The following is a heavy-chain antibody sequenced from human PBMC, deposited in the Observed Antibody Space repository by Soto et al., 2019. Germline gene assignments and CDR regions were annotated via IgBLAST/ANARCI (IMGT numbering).Heavy chain of an antibody. CDR3: ARDPSQYSGYGAY. Sequence: QVQLQESGPGLVKPSGTLSLTCAVSSGSISSSNWWSWVRQPPGKGLEWVGEIYHSGSTNYNPSLKSRVTISVDKSKTQCSLKLSSVTAADTAVYYRARDPSQYSGYGAYWGQGTLVTVSS. J-gene: IGHJ4*02. D-gene: IGHD5-12*01. V-gene: IGHV4-4*02. CDR2: IYHSGST. CDR1: SGSISSSNW.